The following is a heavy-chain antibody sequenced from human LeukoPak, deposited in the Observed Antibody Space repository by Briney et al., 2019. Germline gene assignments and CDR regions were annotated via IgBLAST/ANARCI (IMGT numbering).Heavy chain of an antibody. V-gene: IGHV4-38-2*01. CDR3: ARILVGASDY. CDR1: GYSISSGYY. D-gene: IGHD1-26*01. CDR2: IYHSGST. J-gene: IGHJ4*02. Sequence: SESLSLTCAVSGYSISSGYYWGWIRQPPGKGLEWIGSIYHSGSTYYNPSLKSRVTISVDTSKNQFSLKLSSVTAADTAVYYCARILVGASDYSGQGTLVTVSS.